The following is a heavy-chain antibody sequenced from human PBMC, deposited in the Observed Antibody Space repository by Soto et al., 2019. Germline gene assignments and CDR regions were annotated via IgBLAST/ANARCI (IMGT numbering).Heavy chain of an antibody. Sequence: SQTLSLTCAISGDSVSSNSAAWNWIRQSPSRGLEWLGRTYYRSKWYNDYAVSVKSRITINPDTSKNQFSLQLNSVTPEDTAVYYCARGESSGWTPGGIYYFDYWGQGTLVTVSS. V-gene: IGHV6-1*01. CDR3: ARGESSGWTPGGIYYFDY. D-gene: IGHD6-19*01. J-gene: IGHJ4*02. CDR1: GDSVSSNSAA. CDR2: TYYRSKWYN.